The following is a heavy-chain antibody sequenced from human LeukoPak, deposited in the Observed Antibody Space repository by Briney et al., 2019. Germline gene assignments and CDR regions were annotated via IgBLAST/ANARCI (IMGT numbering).Heavy chain of an antibody. CDR3: ARDILAAAGLGDAFDI. V-gene: IGHV1-2*02. CDR1: GYTFTGYY. D-gene: IGHD6-13*01. Sequence: ASVKVSCKASGYTFTGYYMHWVRQAPGQGLEWMGWINPNSGGTNYAQKFQGRVTMTRDTSISTAYMELSRLRSDDTAVYYCARDILAAAGLGDAFDIWGQGTMVTVSS. J-gene: IGHJ3*02. CDR2: INPNSGGT.